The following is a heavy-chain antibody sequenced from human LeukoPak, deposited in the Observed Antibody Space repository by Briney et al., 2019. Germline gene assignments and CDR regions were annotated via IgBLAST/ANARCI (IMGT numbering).Heavy chain of an antibody. Sequence: GGSLRLSCAASGFTFSSYAMHWVRQAPGKGLEWVAVISYDGSNKYYADSVKGRFTISRDNSKNTLYLQMNSLRAEDTAVYYCARDVHSLTGYYIALGYWGQGTLVTVSS. CDR1: GFTFSSYA. CDR2: ISYDGSNK. D-gene: IGHD3-9*01. CDR3: ARDVHSLTGYYIALGY. J-gene: IGHJ4*02. V-gene: IGHV3-30-3*01.